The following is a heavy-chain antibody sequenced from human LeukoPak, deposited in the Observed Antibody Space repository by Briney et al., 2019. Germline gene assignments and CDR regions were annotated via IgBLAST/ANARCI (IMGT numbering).Heavy chain of an antibody. CDR1: GGTFSSYA. J-gene: IGHJ6*02. CDR3: AATHYYYDSSGYYLGYYYYGMDV. Sequence: GASVKVSCKASGGTFSSYAISWVRQAPGQGLEWMGRIIPILGIANYAQKFQGRVTITADKSTSTAYMELSSLRSEDTAVYYCAATHYYYDSSGYYLGYYYYGMDVWGQGTTVTVSS. D-gene: IGHD3-22*01. V-gene: IGHV1-69*04. CDR2: IIPILGIA.